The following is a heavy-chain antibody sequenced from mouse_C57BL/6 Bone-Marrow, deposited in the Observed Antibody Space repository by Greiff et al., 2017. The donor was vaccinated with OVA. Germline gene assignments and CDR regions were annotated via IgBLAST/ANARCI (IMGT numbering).Heavy chain of an antibody. Sequence: EVKVVESGGGLVQPGGSLSLSCAASGFTFTDYYMSWVRQPPGKALEWLGFIRNKANGYTTEYSESVKGRFTISRDNSQSILYLQMNAVRAEGSATYYSARVRNYYAMDYWGQGTSVTVSS. V-gene: IGHV7-3*01. CDR3: ARVRNYYAMDY. CDR1: GFTFTDYY. CDR2: IRNKANGYTT. J-gene: IGHJ4*01.